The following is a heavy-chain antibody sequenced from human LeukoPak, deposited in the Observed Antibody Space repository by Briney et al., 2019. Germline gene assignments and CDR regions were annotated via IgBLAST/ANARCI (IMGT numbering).Heavy chain of an antibody. V-gene: IGHV3-23*01. D-gene: IGHD6-13*01. Sequence: GGSLRLFCAASGFTFSSYAMSWVRQAPGKGLEWVSAISGSGGSTYYADSVKGRFTISRDNSKNTLYLQMNSLRAEDTAVYYCAKHYIAAAGTEYNWFDPWGQGTLVTVSS. CDR3: AKHYIAAAGTEYNWFDP. CDR2: ISGSGGST. CDR1: GFTFSSYA. J-gene: IGHJ5*02.